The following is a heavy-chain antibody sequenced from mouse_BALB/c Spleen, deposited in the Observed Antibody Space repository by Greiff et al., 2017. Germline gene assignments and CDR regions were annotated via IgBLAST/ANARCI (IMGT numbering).Heavy chain of an antibody. D-gene: IGHD1-1*01. CDR3: AREYYGKGDYAMDY. Sequence: VMLVESGPGLVAPSQSLSITCTVSGFSLSRYSVHWVRQPPGKGLEWLGMIWGGGSTDYNSALKSRLSISKDNSKSQVFLKMNSLQTDDTAMYYCAREYYGKGDYAMDYWGQGTSVTVSS. V-gene: IGHV2-6-4*01. CDR1: GFSLSRYS. CDR2: IWGGGST. J-gene: IGHJ4*01.